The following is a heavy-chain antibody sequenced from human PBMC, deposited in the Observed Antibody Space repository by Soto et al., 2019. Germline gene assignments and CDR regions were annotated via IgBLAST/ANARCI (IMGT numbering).Heavy chain of an antibody. Sequence: VSVKVSCKASGYTFTSYDINWVRQATGQGLEWMGWMNPNSGNTGYAQKFQGRVTMTRNTSISTAYMELSSLRSEDTAVYYCARVAQYCSGGSCYMFDYWGQGTLVTVSS. V-gene: IGHV1-8*01. D-gene: IGHD2-15*01. J-gene: IGHJ4*02. CDR2: MNPNSGNT. CDR1: GYTFTSYD. CDR3: ARVAQYCSGGSCYMFDY.